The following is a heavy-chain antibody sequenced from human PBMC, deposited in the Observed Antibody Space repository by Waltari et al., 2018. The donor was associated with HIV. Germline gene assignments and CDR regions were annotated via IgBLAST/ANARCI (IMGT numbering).Heavy chain of an antibody. D-gene: IGHD6-19*01. J-gene: IGHJ4*02. CDR2: ISGLGSSP. Sequence: EVQLLVSGGGVVQARGTVRLHCAAFGLPLSTRARNWVRKPPGKGLEWVASISGLGSSPHYADSVKGRFGVTRDNSRNTVFLQLTSLKVEDTAVYYCAKASSAFFLPFNYFDSWGQGAQVTVSS. CDR3: AKASSAFFLPFNYFDS. CDR1: GLPLSTRA. V-gene: IGHV3-23*05.